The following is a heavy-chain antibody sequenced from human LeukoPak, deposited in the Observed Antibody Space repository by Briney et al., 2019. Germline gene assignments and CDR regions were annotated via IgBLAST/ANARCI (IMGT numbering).Heavy chain of an antibody. CDR2: ISYDGSNK. CDR3: ARGYLDGAFDI. J-gene: IGHJ3*02. CDR1: GFTFSSYA. D-gene: IGHD5-24*01. Sequence: GRSLRLSCAASGFTFSSYAMHWVRQAPGKGLEWVAVISYDGSNKYYADSVKGRFTISRDNSKNTLYLQMNSLRAEDTAVYYCARGYLDGAFDIWGQGTMVTVSS. V-gene: IGHV3-30*04.